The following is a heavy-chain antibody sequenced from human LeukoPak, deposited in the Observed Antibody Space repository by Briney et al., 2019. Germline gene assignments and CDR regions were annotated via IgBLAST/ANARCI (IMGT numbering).Heavy chain of an antibody. V-gene: IGHV4-34*01. D-gene: IGHD3-10*01. CDR1: GGSFSGYY. Sequence: PSETLSLTCAVYGGSFSGYYWSWIRQPPGKGLEWIGEINHSGSTNYNPSLKSRVTISVDTSKNQFSLKLSSVTAADTAVYYCARETDGYYGSGSYYNYYYYYMDVWGKGTTVTISS. CDR2: INHSGST. CDR3: ARETDGYYGSGSYYNYYYYYMDV. J-gene: IGHJ6*03.